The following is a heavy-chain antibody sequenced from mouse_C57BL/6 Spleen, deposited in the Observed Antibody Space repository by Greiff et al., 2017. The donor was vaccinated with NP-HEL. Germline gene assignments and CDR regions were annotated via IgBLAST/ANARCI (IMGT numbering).Heavy chain of an antibody. V-gene: IGHV1-7*01. CDR3: ARASYGSPDY. D-gene: IGHD1-1*01. CDR1: GFTFTSYW. J-gene: IGHJ2*01. Sequence: VQLQQSGAELVKPGASVKLSCKASGFTFTSYWMHWVKQRPGQGLEWIGYINPGRGYPKYNQKFKDKATLTADNSSSTAYMPLSSLTYEDSAVYYCARASYGSPDYWGQGTTLTVSS. CDR2: INPGRGYP.